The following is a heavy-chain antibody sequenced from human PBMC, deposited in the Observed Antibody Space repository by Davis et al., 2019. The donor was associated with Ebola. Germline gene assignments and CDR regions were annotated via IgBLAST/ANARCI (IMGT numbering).Heavy chain of an antibody. J-gene: IGHJ6*02. CDR1: GFTFSSYE. CDR2: ISYDGSNK. CDR3: ARRFIAARFLVVYGMDV. V-gene: IGHV3-30*03. D-gene: IGHD6-6*01. Sequence: GESLKISCAASGFTFSSYEMNWVRQAPGKGLEWVAVISYDGSNKYYADSVKGRFTISRDNAKKSLYLQMNSLRAEDTAVYYCARRFIAARFLVVYGMDVWGQGTTVTVSS.